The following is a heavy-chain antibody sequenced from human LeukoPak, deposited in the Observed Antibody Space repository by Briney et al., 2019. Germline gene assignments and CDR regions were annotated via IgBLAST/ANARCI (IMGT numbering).Heavy chain of an antibody. Sequence: GGSLRLSCAASGFTFSSYAMSWVRQAPGKGLEWVSHISTSGGSTLSADSVKGRFTISRDNSKNTLYLQMNSLRAEDTAVYYCAKLRYYFDYWGQGTLVTVSS. V-gene: IGHV3-23*01. CDR3: AKLRYYFDY. J-gene: IGHJ4*02. CDR2: ISTSGGST. CDR1: GFTFSSYA.